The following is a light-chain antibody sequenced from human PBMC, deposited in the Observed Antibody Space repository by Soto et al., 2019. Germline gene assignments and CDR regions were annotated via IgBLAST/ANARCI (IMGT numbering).Light chain of an antibody. V-gene: IGKV3-20*01. Sequence: EIVLTQSPGTLSLSPGERVTLSCRASQSVSSNFLAWYQQKPGQAPRLLIYGVSNRATGIPDRFSGSGSGTDFTLTISRLEPEDFAVYYCQQYGSSGTFGQGTKVDIK. CDR1: QSVSSNF. CDR2: GVS. J-gene: IGKJ1*01. CDR3: QQYGSSGT.